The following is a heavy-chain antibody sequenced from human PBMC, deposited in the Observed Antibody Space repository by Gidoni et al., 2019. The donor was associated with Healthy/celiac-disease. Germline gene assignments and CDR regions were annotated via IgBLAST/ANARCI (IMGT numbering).Heavy chain of an antibody. V-gene: IGHV1-18*01. CDR2: ISAYNGNT. CDR1: GYTFTSYG. D-gene: IGHD3-10*01. J-gene: IGHJ4*02. CDR3: ARDRYSRRFGELLGYY. Sequence: QVQLVQSGAEVKKPGASVKVSCKASGYTFTSYGISWVRQAPGQGLEWMGWISAYNGNTNYAQKLQGRVTMTTDTSTSTAYMERRSLRSDDTAVYYCARDRYSRRFGELLGYYWGQGTLVTVSS.